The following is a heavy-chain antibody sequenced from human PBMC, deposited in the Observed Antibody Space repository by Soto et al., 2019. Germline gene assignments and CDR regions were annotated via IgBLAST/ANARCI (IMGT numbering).Heavy chain of an antibody. CDR1: GGPFSGYY. D-gene: IGHD5-12*01. CDR3: EREGNLGRWLQPLDF. CDR2: INHSGST. Sequence: SETLSLTCAVYGGPFSGYYSSCIRQAPGKGLEWIGEINHSGSTTYNPSLKSRVTISVDTSKNQFSLRLISVTAADTAKYFCEREGNLGRWLQPLDFCGQGTLVTVPS. V-gene: IGHV4-34*01. J-gene: IGHJ4*02.